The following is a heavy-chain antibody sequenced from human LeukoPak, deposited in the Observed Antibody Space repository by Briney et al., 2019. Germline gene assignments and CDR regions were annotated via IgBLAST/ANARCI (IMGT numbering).Heavy chain of an antibody. CDR3: AREGLYDFWSGPRLTWFDP. D-gene: IGHD3-3*01. CDR1: GGSINNSTYY. J-gene: IGHJ5*02. Sequence: PSETLSLTCTVSGGSINNSTYYWGWIRQPPGKGLEWIGRIYYSGSTYYNPPLKSHVMLYVDTSKNQFSLKLSSVTAADTAVYYCAREGLYDFWSGPRLTWFDPWGQGTLVTVSS. CDR2: IYYSGST. V-gene: IGHV4-39*07.